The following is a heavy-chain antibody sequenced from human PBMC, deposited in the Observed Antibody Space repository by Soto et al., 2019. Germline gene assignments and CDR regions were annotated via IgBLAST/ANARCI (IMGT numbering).Heavy chain of an antibody. J-gene: IGHJ4*02. D-gene: IGHD3-22*01. Sequence: QVQLQESGPGLVQPSQTLSLTCGVSGGSISSDDHYWTWIRQSPGRGLEWMGYIFHSGSTHYNPSLKSRISITVDTSRNQFSLKLFSVTAADTAVYYCVRLDNGGYYSNQKPYYFDFWGQGTLVTVSS. CDR1: GGSISSDDHY. V-gene: IGHV4-31*11. CDR2: IFHSGST. CDR3: VRLDNGGYYSNQKPYYFDF.